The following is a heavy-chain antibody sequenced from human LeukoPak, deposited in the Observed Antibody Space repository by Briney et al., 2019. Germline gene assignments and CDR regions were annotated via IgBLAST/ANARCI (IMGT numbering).Heavy chain of an antibody. Sequence: PGGSLRLSCAASGFTISVNYMFWVRQTPGKGLEWVSLLQSGGSTYYGGSVKGRFTISRDNRKNTLYLQMNNLRTEDTAVYYCARDPRVLDDYYYSGMDVWGQGTTVTVAS. CDR1: GFTISVNY. J-gene: IGHJ6*02. V-gene: IGHV3-66*01. CDR3: ARDPRVLDDYYYSGMDV. CDR2: LQSGGST. D-gene: IGHD3/OR15-3a*01.